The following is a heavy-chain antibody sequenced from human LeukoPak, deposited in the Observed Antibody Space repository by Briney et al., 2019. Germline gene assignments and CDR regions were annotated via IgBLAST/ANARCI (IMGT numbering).Heavy chain of an antibody. CDR1: GFTFSSYW. CDR3: ARVGVNWSGYYYYYMDV. CDR2: INPDGSST. D-gene: IGHD3-3*01. J-gene: IGHJ6*03. Sequence: GGSLRLSCAASGFTFSSYWMHWVRQAPGKGLVWVSRINPDGSSTNYADSVKGRFTISRDNAKNTLYLQMNSLRAEDTAVYYCARVGVNWSGYYYYYMDVWGKGTTVTVSS. V-gene: IGHV3-74*01.